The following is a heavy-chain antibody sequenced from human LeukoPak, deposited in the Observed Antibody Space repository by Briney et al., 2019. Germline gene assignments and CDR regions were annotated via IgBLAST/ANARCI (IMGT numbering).Heavy chain of an antibody. CDR2: IYTSGST. Sequence: SETLSLTCTVSGGSISSYYWSWIRQPAGKGLEWIGRIYTSGSTNYNPSLKSRVAMSVDTSKNQFSLKLSSVTTADTAVYYCARTRFGVGAFDIWGQGTMVTVSS. CDR3: ARTRFGVGAFDI. D-gene: IGHD3-10*02. CDR1: GGSISSYY. J-gene: IGHJ3*02. V-gene: IGHV4-4*07.